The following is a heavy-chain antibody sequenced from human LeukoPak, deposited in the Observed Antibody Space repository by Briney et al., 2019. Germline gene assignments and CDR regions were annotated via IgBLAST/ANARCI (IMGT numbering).Heavy chain of an antibody. CDR3: VRARGCNNCVLTYGFDS. CDR2: KSNFDGDT. J-gene: IGHJ3*01. V-gene: IGHV1-18*01. CDR1: GRLFTSYG. D-gene: IGHD1/OR15-1a*01. Sequence: ASVKVSCKASGRLFTSYGIAWVRQAPGEGLEWVGWKSNFDGDTKVAEKLQGRVTLTTDTSTSTAYMELTSLTVDDTAVYYCVRARGCNNCVLTYGFDSWGHGKKVTV.